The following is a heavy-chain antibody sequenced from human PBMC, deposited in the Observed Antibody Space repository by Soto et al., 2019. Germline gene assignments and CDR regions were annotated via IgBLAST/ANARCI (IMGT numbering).Heavy chain of an antibody. J-gene: IGHJ6*03. Sequence: QVQLQESGPGLVKPSETLSLTCTVSGGSISSYYWSWTRQPPGKGLEWIGYIYYSGSTNYNPSLKSRVTISVDTSKNQFSLKLSSVTAADTAVYYCARALWFGELLQYYYYYMDVWGKGTTVTVSS. CDR2: IYYSGST. V-gene: IGHV4-59*01. CDR3: ARALWFGELLQYYYYYMDV. D-gene: IGHD3-10*01. CDR1: GGSISSYY.